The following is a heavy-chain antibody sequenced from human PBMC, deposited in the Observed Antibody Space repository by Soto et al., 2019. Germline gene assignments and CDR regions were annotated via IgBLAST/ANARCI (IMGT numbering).Heavy chain of an antibody. CDR2: INHSGST. D-gene: IGHD3-3*01. CDR3: ARASITIFGVVIPSRI. Sequence: SSETLSLTCAVYCGSFSGYYWSWIRQPPGKGLEWIGEINHSGSTNYNPSLKSRVTISVDTPKNQFSLKLSSVTAADTAVYYCARASITIFGVVIPSRIWGQGTTVTVSS. CDR1: CGSFSGYY. V-gene: IGHV4-34*01. J-gene: IGHJ6*02.